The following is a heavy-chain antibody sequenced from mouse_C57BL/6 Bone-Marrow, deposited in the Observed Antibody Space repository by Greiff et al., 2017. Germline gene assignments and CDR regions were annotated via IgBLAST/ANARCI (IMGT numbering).Heavy chain of an antibody. CDR2: INPGSGGT. J-gene: IGHJ2*01. D-gene: IGHD2-3*01. CDR3: ARWVLPYYFDY. Sequence: QVQLKESGAELVRPGTSVKVSCKASGYAFTNYLIEWVKQRPGQGLEWIGVINPGSGGTNYNEKFKGKATLTADKSSSTAYMQLSSLTSEDSAVYFCARWVLPYYFDYWGQGTTLTVSS. V-gene: IGHV1-54*01. CDR1: GYAFTNYL.